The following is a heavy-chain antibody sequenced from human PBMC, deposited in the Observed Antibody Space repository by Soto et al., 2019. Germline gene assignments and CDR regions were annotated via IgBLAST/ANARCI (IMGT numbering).Heavy chain of an antibody. V-gene: IGHV4-30-4*01. CDR3: ARVSELRGFCDY. CDR2: IYYSGST. J-gene: IGHJ4*02. D-gene: IGHD1-7*01. CDR1: GGSISSVYYY. Sequence: SETLSLTCTVCGGSISSVYYYWSWIRQPPGKGLEWIGYIYYSGSTYYNPSLKSRVTISVDTSKNQFSLKLSSVTAADTAVYYCARVSELRGFCDYWGQGALVTVSS.